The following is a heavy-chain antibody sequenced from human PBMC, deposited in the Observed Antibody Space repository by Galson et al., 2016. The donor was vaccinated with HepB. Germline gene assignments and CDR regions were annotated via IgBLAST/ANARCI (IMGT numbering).Heavy chain of an antibody. J-gene: IGHJ4*02. CDR3: TRGTFGGIGTDY. CDR2: INPRDAKT. D-gene: IGHD3-16*01. V-gene: IGHV1-46*02. Sequence: SVKVSCKASGYTFNTHRIHWVRQAPGQGLDWMGIINPRDAKTTYEQNFQGRINMTTDTSTSTVYMELNSLTFEDTAVYFCTRGTFGGIGTDYWGQGTLVTVSS. CDR1: GYTFNTHR.